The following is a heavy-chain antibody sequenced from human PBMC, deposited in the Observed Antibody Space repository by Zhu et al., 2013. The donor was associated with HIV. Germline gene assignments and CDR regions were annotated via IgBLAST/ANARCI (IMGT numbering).Heavy chain of an antibody. Sequence: QVQLQESGSGLVKPSQTLSLTCTVSGGSISSGEYYWSWIRQPPGKGLEWIGYIYYSGSTYYNPSLKSRVTISVDTSKNQFSLKLSSVTAADTAVYYCARGGDYDYIWGSYRSNWFDPWGQGTLVTVSS. CDR3: ARGGDYDYIWGSYRSNWFDP. V-gene: IGHV4-30-4*01. CDR2: IYYSGST. D-gene: IGHD3-16*02. J-gene: IGHJ5*02. CDR1: GGSISSGEYY.